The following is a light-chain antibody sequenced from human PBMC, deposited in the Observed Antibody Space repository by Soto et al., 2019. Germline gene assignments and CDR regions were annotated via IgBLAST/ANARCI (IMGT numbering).Light chain of an antibody. Sequence: SPGERATLSCRASQSVSSNLAWYQQKPGQAPRLLIYGASTRATGIPARFSGSGSETEFTLTISSLQSEDFAVYYCQQFYNWPRTFGQGSKVDIK. CDR3: QQFYNWPRT. CDR1: QSVSSN. CDR2: GAS. V-gene: IGKV3-15*01. J-gene: IGKJ1*01.